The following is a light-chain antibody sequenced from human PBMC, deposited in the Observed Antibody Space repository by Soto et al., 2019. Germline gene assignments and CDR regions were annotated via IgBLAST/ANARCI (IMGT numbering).Light chain of an antibody. J-gene: IGKJ4*01. Sequence: DIQMTQSPSTLSASVGDRVTITCRASQSISSWLAWYQQKPGKAPKLLIYDASSLESGVPSRFSGSGSGTEFTLSISSLQPDDFATYYCQQYNSYPGLTFGGGTEVEIK. CDR2: DAS. V-gene: IGKV1-5*01. CDR1: QSISSW. CDR3: QQYNSYPGLT.